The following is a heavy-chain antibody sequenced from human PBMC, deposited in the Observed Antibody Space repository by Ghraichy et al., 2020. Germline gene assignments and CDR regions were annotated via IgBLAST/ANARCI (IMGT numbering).Heavy chain of an antibody. CDR2: INHSGST. J-gene: IGHJ4*02. Sequence: SCAVYGGSFSGYYWSWIRQPPGKGLEWIGEINHSGSTNYNPSLKSRVTISVDTSKNQFSLKLSSVTAADTAVYYCARDGSTDIPLDYWGQGTLVTVS. V-gene: IGHV4-34*01. D-gene: IGHD2-2*02. CDR3: ARDGSTDIPLDY. CDR1: GGSFSGYY.